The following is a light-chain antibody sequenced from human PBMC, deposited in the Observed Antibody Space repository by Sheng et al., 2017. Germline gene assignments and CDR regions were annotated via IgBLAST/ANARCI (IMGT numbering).Light chain of an antibody. CDR2: AAS. CDR1: QSISSY. V-gene: IGKV1-39*01. J-gene: IGKJ4*02. Sequence: DIQMTQSPSSLSASVGDRVTITCRASQSISSYLNWYQQKPGKAPKLLIYAASSLQSGVPSRFSGSGSGTDFTLTISSLQPEDFATYYCQQSYSTPPSTFGGTDEGGD. CDR3: QQSYSTPPST.